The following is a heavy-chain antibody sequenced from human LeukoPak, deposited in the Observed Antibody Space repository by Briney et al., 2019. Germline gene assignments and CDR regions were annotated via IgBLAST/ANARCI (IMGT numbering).Heavy chain of an antibody. D-gene: IGHD6-13*01. J-gene: IGHJ4*02. CDR1: GGTISSYY. CDR2: IYYSGST. V-gene: IGHV4-59*01. CDR3: ARVYVSSSSWSFDY. Sequence: SETLSLTCTVAGGTISSYYWSWIRQPPGKGLEWIGYIYYSGSTNYNPSLKSRVTISADTSKNQFSLKLSSVTAADTAVYYCARVYVSSSSWSFDYWGQGTLVTVSS.